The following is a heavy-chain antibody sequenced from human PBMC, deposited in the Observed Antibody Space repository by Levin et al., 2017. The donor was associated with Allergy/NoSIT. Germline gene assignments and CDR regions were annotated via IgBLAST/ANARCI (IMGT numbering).Heavy chain of an antibody. CDR1: GFTFSSYW. CDR2: IKQDGSEK. Sequence: GASVKVSCAASGFTFSSYWMSSVRQAPGKGLEWVANIKQDGSEKYYVDSVKGRFTISRDNAKNSLFLQMNSLRAEDTAVYYCATHPEEFDYWGQGTLVTVSS. D-gene: IGHD1-14*01. CDR3: ATHPEEFDY. J-gene: IGHJ4*02. V-gene: IGHV3-7*01.